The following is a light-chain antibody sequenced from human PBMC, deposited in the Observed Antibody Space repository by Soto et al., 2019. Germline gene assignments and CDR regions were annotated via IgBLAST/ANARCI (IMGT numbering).Light chain of an antibody. CDR1: SSDVGGYNY. J-gene: IGLJ1*01. Sequence: LTQPPSASGSPGQSVTISCTGTSSDVGGYNYVSWYQQHPGKAPKLMIYEVFKRPSGVPDRFSGSKSGNTASLTVSGLQAEDEADYYCSSYAGSNNFDVFGTGTKVTVL. CDR2: EVF. CDR3: SSYAGSNNFDV. V-gene: IGLV2-8*01.